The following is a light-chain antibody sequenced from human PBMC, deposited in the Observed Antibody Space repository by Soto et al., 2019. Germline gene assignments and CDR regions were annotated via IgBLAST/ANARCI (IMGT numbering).Light chain of an antibody. V-gene: IGKV1-5*03. J-gene: IGKJ1*01. CDR1: QSVSGW. CDR3: QHYNSYSEA. CDR2: KAS. Sequence: DIQMTQSPSTLSASVGDTFTVTCRASQSVSGWLAWYQQKPGKAPKLLIYKASTLKSGVPPRFSGSGSGTEFTLTISSLQPDDFATYYCQHYNSYSEAFGQGTTVDI.